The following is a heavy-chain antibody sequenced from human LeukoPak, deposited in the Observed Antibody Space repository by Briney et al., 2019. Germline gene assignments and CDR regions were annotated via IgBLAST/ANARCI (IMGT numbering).Heavy chain of an antibody. CDR1: SGSISNSNYY. CDR3: AKSGGYGLIDC. D-gene: IGHD1-26*01. V-gene: IGHV4-39*01. CDR2: VYYSGST. Sequence: SETLSLTCSVTSGSISNSNYYWGWIRQPPGKGLEWIGSVYYSGSTYYNPSLKSRVTISVDTSKNQFSLRLNSVTAADTAMYYCAKSGGYGLIDCWGQGTLVTVSS. J-gene: IGHJ4*02.